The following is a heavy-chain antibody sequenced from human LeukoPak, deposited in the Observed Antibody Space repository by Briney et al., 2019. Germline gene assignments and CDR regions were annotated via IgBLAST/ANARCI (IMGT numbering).Heavy chain of an antibody. V-gene: IGHV4-61*02. CDR3: ARGGVDSTFYYYMDV. D-gene: IGHD3/OR15-3a*01. CDR2: INSSGTT. J-gene: IGHJ6*03. Sequence: PSETLSLTCTVSGGSISSGSYYWSWMRQPAGKGLEWIGRINSSGTTNYNPSLERRVTMSVDTSKTQFSLKLTSVTAADTAVYYCARGGVDSTFYYYMDVWGKGTTVTVSS. CDR1: GGSISSGSYY.